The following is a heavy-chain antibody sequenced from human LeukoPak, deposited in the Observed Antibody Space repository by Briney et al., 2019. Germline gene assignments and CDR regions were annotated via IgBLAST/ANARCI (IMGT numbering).Heavy chain of an antibody. CDR2: ISGSGGST. D-gene: IGHD6-6*01. Sequence: GGSLRLSCAASGFTFSSYAMSWVRQAPGKGLEWVSAISGSGGSTYYADSVKGRFTISRDNSKNTLYLQMDSLRADDTAVYYCAKSSLVVPYDYWGQGTLVTVSS. CDR1: GFTFSSYA. J-gene: IGHJ4*02. CDR3: AKSSLVVPYDY. V-gene: IGHV3-23*01.